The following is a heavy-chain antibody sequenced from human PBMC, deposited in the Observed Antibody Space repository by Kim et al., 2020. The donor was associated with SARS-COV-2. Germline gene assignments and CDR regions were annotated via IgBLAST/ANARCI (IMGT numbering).Heavy chain of an antibody. CDR1: AFTFNQFA. V-gene: IGHV3-9*01. Sequence: GGSLRLSCTGSAFTFNQFAVHWVRQAPGKGLEWVSAFSLDTDRIDYADSVRGRFTISRDTAKNSIHLQMDSLRAEDTALYYCTKDRKPGGADVWGQGTTVTVSS. CDR3: TKDRKPGGADV. CDR2: FSLDTDRI. J-gene: IGHJ6*02.